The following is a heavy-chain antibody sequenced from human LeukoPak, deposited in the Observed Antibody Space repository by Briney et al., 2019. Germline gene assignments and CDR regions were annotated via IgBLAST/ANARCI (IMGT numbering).Heavy chain of an antibody. CDR3: ARVGFILGYCSSTSCSHREARVGPGDYGMDV. CDR2: IYHSGNT. CDR1: VYSNSSGYY. V-gene: IGHV4-38-2*01. Sequence: PSQTLSLTYAFSVYSNSSGYYWGWTRPPPGKGLEWIGSIYHSGNTYYNPSLKRRLTISIDTSKNQFSLKLSSVTAADTAVYYCARVGFILGYCSSTSCSHREARVGPGDYGMDVWGKGTTVTVSS. J-gene: IGHJ6*04. D-gene: IGHD2-2*01.